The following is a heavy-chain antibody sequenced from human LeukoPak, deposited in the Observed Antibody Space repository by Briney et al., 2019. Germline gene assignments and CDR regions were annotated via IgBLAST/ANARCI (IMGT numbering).Heavy chain of an antibody. CDR2: IKQDGSEK. CDR3: ASKAGIAVAGRVLYYFDY. CDR1: GFTFSSYS. J-gene: IGHJ4*02. Sequence: GGSLRLSCAASGFTFSSYSMNWVRQAPGKGLEWVANIKQDGSEKYYVDSVKGRFTISRDNAKNSLYLQMNSLRAEDTAVYYCASKAGIAVAGRVLYYFDYWGQGTLVTVSS. D-gene: IGHD6-19*01. V-gene: IGHV3-7*01.